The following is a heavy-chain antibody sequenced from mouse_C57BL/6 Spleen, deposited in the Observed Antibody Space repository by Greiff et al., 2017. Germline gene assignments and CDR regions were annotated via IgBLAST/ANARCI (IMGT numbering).Heavy chain of an antibody. J-gene: IGHJ3*01. Sequence: QVQLQQSGPGLVQPSQSLSITCTVSGFSLTSYGVHWVRQSPGKGLGWLGVIWSGGSTDYNAAFISRLSISKDNSKSQVFFKMNSLQADDTAIYYCARNFAGYYDYDGTGAWFAYWGQGTLVTVSA. V-gene: IGHV2-2*01. CDR2: IWSGGST. CDR1: GFSLTSYG. CDR3: ARNFAGYYDYDGTGAWFAY. D-gene: IGHD2-4*01.